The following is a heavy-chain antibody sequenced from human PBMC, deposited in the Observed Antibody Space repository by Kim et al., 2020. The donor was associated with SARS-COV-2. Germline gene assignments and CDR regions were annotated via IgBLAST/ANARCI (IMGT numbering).Heavy chain of an antibody. J-gene: IGHJ4*02. D-gene: IGHD4-4*01. CDR3: ARRTVEDLPFDY. Sequence: NYTQKLQGRVTMNTDTSTSTAYMELRSLRSDDTAVYYCARRTVEDLPFDYWGQGTLVTVSS. V-gene: IGHV1-18*01.